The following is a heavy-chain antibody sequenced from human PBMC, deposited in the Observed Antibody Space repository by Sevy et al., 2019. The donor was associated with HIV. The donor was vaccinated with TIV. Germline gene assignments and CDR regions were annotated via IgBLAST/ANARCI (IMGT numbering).Heavy chain of an antibody. J-gene: IGHJ4*01. V-gene: IGHV3-7*04. D-gene: IGHD2-15*01. CDR1: GFTCNTHW. CDR3: AMERILDN. Sequence: GGSLRLSCAASGFTCNTHWMNWVRQAPGKGVEWVDNIKEDGREKNYMDTVKGRFTISRENAKNSLYLQMNCLRHEDTAMYYCAMERILDNRGQGTLVTVSS. CDR2: IKEDGREK.